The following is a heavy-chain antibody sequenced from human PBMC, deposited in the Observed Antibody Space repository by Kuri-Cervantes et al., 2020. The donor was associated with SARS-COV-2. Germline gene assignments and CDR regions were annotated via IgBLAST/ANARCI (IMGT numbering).Heavy chain of an antibody. J-gene: IGHJ4*02. CDR1: GGSISSHY. CDR2: IYYSGST. D-gene: IGHD3-3*01. Sequence: SETLSLTCTVSGGSISSHYWSWIRQPPGKGLEWIGYIYYSGSTNYNPPLKSRVTISVDTSKNQFSLKLTSVTAADTAVYYCARGRETYDFWSGYYHHSMSDYWGQGTRVTVSS. CDR3: ARGRETYDFWSGYYHHSMSDY. V-gene: IGHV4-59*08.